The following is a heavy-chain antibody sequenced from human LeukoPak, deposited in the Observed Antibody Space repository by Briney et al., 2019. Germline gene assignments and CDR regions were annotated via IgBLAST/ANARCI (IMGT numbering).Heavy chain of an antibody. CDR3: ATRGLGTNWFDP. Sequence: ASVKVSCKASGYTFTSYDINWVRQATGQGLEWMGWMNPNSGNTGYAQKFQGRVTMTRNTSISTAYMELSSLRSEDTAVCYCATRGLGTNWFDPWGQGTLVTVSS. CDR1: GYTFTSYD. J-gene: IGHJ5*02. V-gene: IGHV1-8*01. CDR2: MNPNSGNT. D-gene: IGHD4-17*01.